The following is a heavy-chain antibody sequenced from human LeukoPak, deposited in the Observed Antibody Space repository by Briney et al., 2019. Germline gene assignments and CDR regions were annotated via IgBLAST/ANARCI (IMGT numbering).Heavy chain of an antibody. CDR1: GFTFSSYW. J-gene: IGHJ6*02. CDR2: INSDGSST. Sequence: PGGSLRLSCAASGFTFSSYWMHWVRQAPGKGLVWVSRINSDGSSTSYADSVKGRFTISRDNAKNTLYLQMNSLRAEDTAVYYCARDREAYSSSWFYYYGMDVWGQGTTVTVSS. D-gene: IGHD6-13*01. CDR3: ARDREAYSSSWFYYYGMDV. V-gene: IGHV3-74*01.